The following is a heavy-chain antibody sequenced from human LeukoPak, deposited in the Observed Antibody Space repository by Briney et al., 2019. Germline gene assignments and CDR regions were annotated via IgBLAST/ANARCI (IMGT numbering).Heavy chain of an antibody. J-gene: IGHJ4*02. CDR3: ANWRDIWSGYGFDS. Sequence: GGSLRLSCAASGFTLSTYGMSWVRQAPGKGLEWVANLVQDGSKKEYVDSVKGRFTISRDNAENSLYLQMNSLRAEDTAVYYCANWRDIWSGYGFDSWGQGTLVTVSS. CDR1: GFTLSTYG. D-gene: IGHD3-3*01. CDR2: LVQDGSKK. V-gene: IGHV3-7*01.